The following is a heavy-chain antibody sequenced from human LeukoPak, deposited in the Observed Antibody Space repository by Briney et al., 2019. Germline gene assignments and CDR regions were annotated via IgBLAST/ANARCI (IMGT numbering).Heavy chain of an antibody. J-gene: IGHJ3*02. D-gene: IGHD6-13*01. CDR1: GGSISSYY. CDR3: ARHRGPLVAAGAFDI. Sequence: SETLSLTCTVSGGSISSYYWSWIRQPPGKGLEWIGYIYYSGSTNYNPSLKSRVTISVDTPKNQFSLKLSSVTAADTAVYYCARHRGPLVAAGAFDIWGQGTMVTVSS. CDR2: IYYSGST. V-gene: IGHV4-59*08.